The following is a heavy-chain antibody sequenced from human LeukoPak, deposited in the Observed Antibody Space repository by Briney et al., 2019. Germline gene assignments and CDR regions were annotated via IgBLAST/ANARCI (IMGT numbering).Heavy chain of an antibody. J-gene: IGHJ4*02. CDR2: LYYSGST. CDR1: GGSISSYY. V-gene: IGHV4-59*01. D-gene: IGHD6-6*01. CDR3: ARRHVEYSSSSDPYYFDY. Sequence: SETLSLTCTVSGGSISSYYWTWIRQPPGKGLEWIGSLYYSGSTNYNPSLKSRVTISVDTSKNQFSLKLSSVTAADTAVYYCARRHVEYSSSSDPYYFDYWGQGTLVTVSS.